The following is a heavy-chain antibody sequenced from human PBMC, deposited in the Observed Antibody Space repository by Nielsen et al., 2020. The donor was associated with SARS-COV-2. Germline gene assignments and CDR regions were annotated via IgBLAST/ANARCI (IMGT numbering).Heavy chain of an antibody. CDR2: ISSSGSTI. D-gene: IGHD3-9*01. V-gene: IGHV3-11*01. J-gene: IGHJ3*02. CDR1: GFTFSDYY. CDR3: AKDYDISDAFDI. Sequence: GGSLRLSCAASGFTFSDYYMSWIRQAPGKGLEWVSYISSSGSTIYYADSVKGRFTISRDNAKNSLYLQMNSLRAEDTAVYCCAKDYDISDAFDIWGQGTMVTVSS.